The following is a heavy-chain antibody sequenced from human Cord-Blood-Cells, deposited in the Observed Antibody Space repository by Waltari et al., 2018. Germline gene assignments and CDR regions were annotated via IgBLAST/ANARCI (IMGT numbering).Heavy chain of an antibody. CDR1: GDSISSSSYY. CDR2: IYYSGST. V-gene: IGHV4-39*01. J-gene: IGHJ4*02. CDR3: ARHRDLAWYFDY. D-gene: IGHD3-10*01. Sequence: QLQLQESGPGLVKPSETLSLTCTVSGDSISSSSYYWGWIRQPPGKGLEWIGSIYYSGSTYYNPSLKSRVTISVDTSKNQFSLKLSSVTAADTAVYYCARHRDLAWYFDYWGQGTLVTVSS.